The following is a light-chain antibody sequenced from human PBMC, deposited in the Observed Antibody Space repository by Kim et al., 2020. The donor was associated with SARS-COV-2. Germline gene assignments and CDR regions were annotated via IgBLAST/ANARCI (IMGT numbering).Light chain of an antibody. CDR2: GAS. CDR3: QQYIHWFT. J-gene: IGKJ2*01. V-gene: IGKV3-15*01. CDR1: QSIGSN. Sequence: LSVSPGERATLSGRASQSIGSNLAWYQHKPGQAPRLLIYGASTRATGVPARFSGSGSGTEFTLTISSLQSADFAIYYCQQYIHWFTFGQGTKLEI.